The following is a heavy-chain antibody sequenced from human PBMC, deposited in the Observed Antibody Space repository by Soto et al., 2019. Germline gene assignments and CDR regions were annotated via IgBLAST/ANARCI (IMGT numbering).Heavy chain of an antibody. CDR1: GFTFGSYA. Sequence: EVQLLESGGGLVQPGGSLRLSCAASGFTFGSYAMSWVRQAPGKGLEWVSSISDSGDRTYYADSVKGRFTISRDNSKNTLYLQMNSLRAENTAVYYCAKDPARITGDEYMDGWAKGPRSPSP. CDR2: ISDSGDRT. V-gene: IGHV3-23*01. D-gene: IGHD1-20*01. J-gene: IGHJ6*02. CDR3: AKDPARITGDEYMDG.